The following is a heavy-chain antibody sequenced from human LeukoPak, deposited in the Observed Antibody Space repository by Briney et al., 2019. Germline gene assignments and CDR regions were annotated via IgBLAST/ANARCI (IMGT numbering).Heavy chain of an antibody. D-gene: IGHD3-22*01. Sequence: ASVKVSCKASGYTFTSYYMHWVRQAPGQGLEWMGIINPSGGSTSYAQKFQGRVTMTRDMSTSTVYMELSRLRSDDTAVYYCARDRAEDYYSDAFDIWGQGTMVTVSS. J-gene: IGHJ3*02. CDR1: GYTFTSYY. CDR3: ARDRAEDYYSDAFDI. CDR2: INPSGGST. V-gene: IGHV1-46*01.